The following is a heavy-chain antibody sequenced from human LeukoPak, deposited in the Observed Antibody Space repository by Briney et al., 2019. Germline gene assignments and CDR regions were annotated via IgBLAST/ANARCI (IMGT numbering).Heavy chain of an antibody. D-gene: IGHD1-26*01. CDR2: INTNSGNP. Sequence: EASVKVSCKASGYIFSIYAMIWVRQAPGQGLELMGWINTNSGNPTYAQGFTGRFAFSLDTPVSTAYLQISSLKAEDTAVYYCARDYTVAVGTTTYFQHWGQGTLVTVSS. V-gene: IGHV7-4-1*02. CDR3: ARDYTVAVGTTTYFQH. J-gene: IGHJ1*01. CDR1: GYIFSIYA.